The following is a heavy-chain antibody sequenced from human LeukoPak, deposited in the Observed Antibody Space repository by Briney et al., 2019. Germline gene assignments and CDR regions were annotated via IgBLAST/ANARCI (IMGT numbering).Heavy chain of an antibody. V-gene: IGHV1-69*01. CDR1: GGTFSSYA. J-gene: IGHJ4*02. CDR2: IIPIFGTA. CDR3: ASGGGYSYGYGSFDY. D-gene: IGHD5-18*01. Sequence: GASVNVSCKASGGTFSSYAISWVRQAPGQGLEWMGGIIPIFGTANYAQKFQGRVTITADESTSTAYMELSSLRSEDTAVYYCASGGGYSYGYGSFDYWGQGTLVTVSS.